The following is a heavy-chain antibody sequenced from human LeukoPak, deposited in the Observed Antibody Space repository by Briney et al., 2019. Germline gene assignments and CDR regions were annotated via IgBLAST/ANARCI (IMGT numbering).Heavy chain of an antibody. J-gene: IGHJ4*02. V-gene: IGHV6-1*01. Sequence: SQTLSLTCAISRDSVSSNSAAWNWIRQSPSRGLEWLGRTYYRSKWYNEYAVSVKSRIIINPDTSKNQFSLQLNSVTAADTAVYYCARESPQPIDYWGQGTLVTVSS. CDR2: TYYRSKWYN. CDR1: RDSVSSNSAA. D-gene: IGHD1-14*01. CDR3: ARESPQPIDY.